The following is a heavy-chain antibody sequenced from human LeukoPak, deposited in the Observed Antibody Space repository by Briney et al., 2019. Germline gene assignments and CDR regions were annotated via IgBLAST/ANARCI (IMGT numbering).Heavy chain of an antibody. D-gene: IGHD3-22*01. CDR1: GFTFSSYG. J-gene: IGHJ4*02. Sequence: GGSLRLSCAASGFTFSSYGMHWVRQAPGKGLEWVAVIWYDGSNKYYADSVKGRFTISRDNSKNTLYLQMNSLRAEDTAVYYCAKDPGRYYDSSGYPIWGQGTLVTVSS. V-gene: IGHV3-33*06. CDR2: IWYDGSNK. CDR3: AKDPGRYYDSSGYPI.